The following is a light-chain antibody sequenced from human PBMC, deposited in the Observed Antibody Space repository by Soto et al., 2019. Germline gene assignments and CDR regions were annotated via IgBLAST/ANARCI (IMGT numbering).Light chain of an antibody. CDR2: GAS. J-gene: IGKJ1*01. CDR3: HQYGSSPRT. CDR1: QSVSSNF. V-gene: IGKV3-20*01. Sequence: EIVLTQSPGTLSLSPGDRATLSCRASQSVSSNFLAWYQQKPGQAPRLLIYGASIRATGIPDRFSGSGSWTDFTLTIRRLEPEDFAMYYCHQYGSSPRTFGQGTKVDIK.